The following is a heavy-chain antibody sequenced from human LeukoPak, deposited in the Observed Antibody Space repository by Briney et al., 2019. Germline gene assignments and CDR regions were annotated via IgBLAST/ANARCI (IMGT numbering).Heavy chain of an antibody. J-gene: IGHJ4*02. D-gene: IGHD1-1*01. CDR3: ARGFLQLTPYYFDY. V-gene: IGHV3-66*01. CDR2: IHNDGNT. Sequence: GGSLRLSWAASGFDVSINYMNWIRQSPEKGLEWVSIIHNDGNTYYAHSVKGRFTVSRDNSKNTVSLQMDSLRVNDTAVYFCARGFLQLTPYYFDYWGQGTLVTVSS. CDR1: GFDVSINY.